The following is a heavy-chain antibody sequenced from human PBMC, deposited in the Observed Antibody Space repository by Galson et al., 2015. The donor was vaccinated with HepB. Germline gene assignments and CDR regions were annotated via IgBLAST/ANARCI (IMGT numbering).Heavy chain of an antibody. J-gene: IGHJ5*02. CDR1: GGTFSSYA. D-gene: IGHD3-3*01. CDR2: IIPIFGTA. V-gene: IGHV1-69*13. Sequence: SVKVSCKASGGTFSSYAISWVRQAPGQGLEWMGGIIPIFGTANYAQKFQGRVTITADESTSTAYVELSSLRSEDTAVYYCARVIDFWSGYRFDPWGQGTLVTVSS. CDR3: ARVIDFWSGYRFDP.